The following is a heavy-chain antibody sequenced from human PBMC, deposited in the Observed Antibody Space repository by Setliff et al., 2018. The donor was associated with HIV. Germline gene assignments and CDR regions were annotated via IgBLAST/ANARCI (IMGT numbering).Heavy chain of an antibody. CDR3: AKDKGQKYADY. D-gene: IGHD3-10*01. Sequence: GGSLRLSCAASEFIFSRYAIYWVRQAPGKGLEWVAVISSDGSDKYYADSVTGRFTISRDDSKNTLYLQMNSLRAEDTAVYYCAKDKGQKYADYWGQGTVVTVSS. J-gene: IGHJ4*02. CDR1: EFIFSRYA. V-gene: IGHV3-30*01. CDR2: ISSDGSDK.